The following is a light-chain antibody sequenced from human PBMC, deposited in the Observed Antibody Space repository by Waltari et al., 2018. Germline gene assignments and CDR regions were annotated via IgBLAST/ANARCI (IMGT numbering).Light chain of an antibody. CDR3: SSYAGSNHLL. CDR1: RIDIGDYNY. V-gene: IGLV2-8*01. Sequence: QSALTQPPSASGSPGQSVTISCPGTRIDIGDYNYVSWYQQHPGNAPKLIISDVSKRPSGVPDRFSGSKSGNTASLTVSGLQAADEADYYCSSYAGSNHLLFGGGTKLTVL. CDR2: DVS. J-gene: IGLJ2*01.